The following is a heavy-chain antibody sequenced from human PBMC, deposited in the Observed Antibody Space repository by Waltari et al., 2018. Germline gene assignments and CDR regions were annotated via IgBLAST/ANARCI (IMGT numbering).Heavy chain of an antibody. CDR2: IYYSGST. D-gene: IGHD3-3*01. Sequence: QLQLQESGPGLVKPSETLSLTCNVSGGSISSSSYYWGWIRQPPGKGPEWIGSIYYSGSTYYNPSLKSRVTISVDTSKNQFSLKLSSVTAADTAVYYCARDGRFLEWTKPTPFDYWGQGTLVTVSS. J-gene: IGHJ4*02. V-gene: IGHV4-39*07. CDR3: ARDGRFLEWTKPTPFDY. CDR1: GGSISSSSYY.